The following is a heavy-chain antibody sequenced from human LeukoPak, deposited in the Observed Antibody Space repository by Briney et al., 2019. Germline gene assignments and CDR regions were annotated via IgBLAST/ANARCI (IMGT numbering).Heavy chain of an antibody. Sequence: GGSLRLSCAASGFTFSSYGMHWVRQAPGKGLEWVAFIRYDGSNKYYADSVKGRFTISRDNSKNTLYLQMNSLRAEDTAVYYCAKDRCSSTSCPFDYWGRGTLVTVSS. J-gene: IGHJ4*02. CDR2: IRYDGSNK. CDR1: GFTFSSYG. CDR3: AKDRCSSTSCPFDY. D-gene: IGHD2-2*01. V-gene: IGHV3-30*02.